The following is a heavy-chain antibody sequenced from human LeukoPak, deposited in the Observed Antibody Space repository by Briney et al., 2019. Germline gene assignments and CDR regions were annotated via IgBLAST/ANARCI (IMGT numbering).Heavy chain of an antibody. CDR3: ARSFGDPQLDY. V-gene: IGHV3-33*01. J-gene: IGHJ4*02. CDR2: IWYDGSNK. CDR1: GFTFSSYG. D-gene: IGHD3-16*01. Sequence: PGRSLRLSCAASGFTFSSYGMHWVRQAPGKGLEWVAVIWYDGSNKYYADSVKGRFTISRDNSKNTLYLQMNSLRAEDTAVYYCARSFGDPQLDYWGQGTLVTVSS.